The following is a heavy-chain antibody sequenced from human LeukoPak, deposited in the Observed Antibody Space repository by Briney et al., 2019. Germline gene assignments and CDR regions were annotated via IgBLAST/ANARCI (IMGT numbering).Heavy chain of an antibody. J-gene: IGHJ4*02. Sequence: SETLSLTCTVSGGSVRSTNYYWGWIRQPPGKGLEWIGSIYYTGNTYYNPSLKSRVTISVDTSKNQISLKLTSVTAADTAVYYCARAYGARPYYYFDYWGQGSLVTVSS. D-gene: IGHD4-17*01. CDR3: ARAYGARPYYYFDY. V-gene: IGHV4-39*01. CDR2: IYYTGNT. CDR1: GGSVRSTNYY.